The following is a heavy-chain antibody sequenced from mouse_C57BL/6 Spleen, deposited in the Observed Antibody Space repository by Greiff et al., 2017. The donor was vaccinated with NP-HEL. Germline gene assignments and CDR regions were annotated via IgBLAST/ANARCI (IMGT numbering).Heavy chain of an antibody. CDR2: ISSGSSTI. V-gene: IGHV5-17*01. CDR3: AKPLYYSNPYFDY. Sequence: EVKLVESGGGLVKPGGSLKLSCAASGFTFSDYGMHWVRQAPEKGLAWVAYISSGSSTIYYADTVKGRFTISRDNAKNTLFLQMTSLRSEDTAMYYCAKPLYYSNPYFDYWSQGTTLTVSS. D-gene: IGHD2-5*01. CDR1: GFTFSDYG. J-gene: IGHJ2*01.